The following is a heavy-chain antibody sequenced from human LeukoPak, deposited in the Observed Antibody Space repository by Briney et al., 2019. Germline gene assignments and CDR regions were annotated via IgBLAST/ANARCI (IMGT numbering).Heavy chain of an antibody. CDR2: IKQDGSEK. Sequence: GGSLSLSCAASGFTFSSYWMSWVRQAPGKGLEWVANIKQDGSEKYYVDSVKGRFTISRDNAKNSLYLQMDSLRAEDTAVYYCARDGDMVFFDYWGQGTLVTVSS. V-gene: IGHV3-7*03. D-gene: IGHD3-10*01. J-gene: IGHJ4*02. CDR1: GFTFSSYW. CDR3: ARDGDMVFFDY.